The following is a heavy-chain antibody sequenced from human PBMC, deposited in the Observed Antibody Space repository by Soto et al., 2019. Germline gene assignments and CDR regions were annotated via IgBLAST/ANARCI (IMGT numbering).Heavy chain of an antibody. V-gene: IGHV3-23*01. CDR3: AKKVNSGPGSQYFDY. CDR2: FRTGGDDGTT. CDR1: GFTFSSYS. J-gene: IGHJ4*02. D-gene: IGHD3-10*01. Sequence: GGSLRLSCAASGFTFSSYSMSWVRQAPGKGLEWVSGFRTGGDDGTTYYTDSVKGRFTISRDNSKNTLFLQMNSLRVEDTAIYYCAKKVNSGPGSQYFDYWGQGTLVTVSS.